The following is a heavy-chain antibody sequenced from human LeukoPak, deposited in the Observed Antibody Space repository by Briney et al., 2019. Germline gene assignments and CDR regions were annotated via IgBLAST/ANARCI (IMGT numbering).Heavy chain of an antibody. J-gene: IGHJ4*02. CDR3: ARDDPNKYYFDY. D-gene: IGHD2/OR15-2a*01. V-gene: IGHV4-39*02. CDR2: IYYRGST. CDR1: GGSISSSSYY. Sequence: SETLSLTCTVSGGSISSSSYYWGWIRQPPGKGLEWIGKIYYRGSTYYNSSLKSRVTISVDTSKNQFSLKLSSVTAADTAVYYCARDDPNKYYFDYWGQGTLVTVSS.